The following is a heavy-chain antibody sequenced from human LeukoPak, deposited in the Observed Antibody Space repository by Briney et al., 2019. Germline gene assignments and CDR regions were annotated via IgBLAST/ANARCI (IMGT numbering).Heavy chain of an antibody. CDR3: AWIQLWLSSDAFDI. CDR1: GFTVSSNY. Sequence: GGSLRLSCAASGFTVSSNYMSWVRQAPGKGLEWVSVIYSGGSTYYADSVKGRFTISRDNSKNTLYLQMNSLRAEDTAVCYCAWIQLWLSSDAFDIWGQGTMVTVSS. J-gene: IGHJ3*02. D-gene: IGHD5-18*01. V-gene: IGHV3-53*01. CDR2: IYSGGST.